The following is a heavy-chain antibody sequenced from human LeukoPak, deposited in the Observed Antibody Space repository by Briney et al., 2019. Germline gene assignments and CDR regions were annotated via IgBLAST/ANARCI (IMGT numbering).Heavy chain of an antibody. Sequence: GKSLRLSCAASGFTFSSYAMHWVRQAPGKGLEWVAVTSYDESNKYYADSVKGRFTISRDNSKNTLYLQMNSLRAEDTAVYYCARGAGYNYPYYFDYWGQGTLVTVSS. J-gene: IGHJ4*02. D-gene: IGHD5-24*01. CDR2: TSYDESNK. V-gene: IGHV3-30*14. CDR1: GFTFSSYA. CDR3: ARGAGYNYPYYFDY.